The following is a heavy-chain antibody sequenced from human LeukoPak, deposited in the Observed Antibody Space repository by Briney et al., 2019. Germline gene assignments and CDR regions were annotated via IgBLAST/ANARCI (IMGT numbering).Heavy chain of an antibody. J-gene: IGHJ6*03. CDR3: AKDSGSSSFYYMDV. CDR1: GFTFDDYA. CDR2: ISWNSGSI. D-gene: IGHD6-13*01. Sequence: PGRSLRLSCAASGFTFDDYAMHWVRQAPGKGLEWVSGISWNSGSIGYADSVKGRFTISRDNAKNSLYLQMNSLRAEDMALYYCAKDSGSSSFYYMDVWGKGTTVTVSS. V-gene: IGHV3-9*03.